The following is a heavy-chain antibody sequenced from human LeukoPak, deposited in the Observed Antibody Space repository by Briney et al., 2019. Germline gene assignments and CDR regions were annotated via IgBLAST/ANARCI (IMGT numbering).Heavy chain of an antibody. CDR1: GFTFSSYG. CDR3: ARSTVAPWRGNWFDP. J-gene: IGHJ5*02. Sequence: GGSLRLSCAASGFTFSSYGMHWVRQAPGKGLEWVAVISYDGSNKYYADSVKGRFTISRDNSKNTLYLQMNSLRAEDTAVYYCARSTVAPWRGNWFDPWGQGTLVTVSS. D-gene: IGHD6-19*01. CDR2: ISYDGSNK. V-gene: IGHV3-30*03.